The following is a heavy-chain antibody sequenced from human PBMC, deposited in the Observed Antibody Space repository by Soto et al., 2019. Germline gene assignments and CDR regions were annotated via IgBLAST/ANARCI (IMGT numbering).Heavy chain of an antibody. V-gene: IGHV1-18*01. J-gene: IGHJ4*02. CDR3: ARDRLLTDY. CDR1: GYTFTSYG. Sequence: QGQLVQSGAEVKKPGASVKVSCKASGYTFTSYGFRWVRQAPGQGLEWMGWISTYNGNTEYAKKLQGRVTMTTDTSTTTAYMELRSLRSDDTAVYFCARDRLLTDYWGQGTLVTVSS. D-gene: IGHD7-27*01. CDR2: ISTYNGNT.